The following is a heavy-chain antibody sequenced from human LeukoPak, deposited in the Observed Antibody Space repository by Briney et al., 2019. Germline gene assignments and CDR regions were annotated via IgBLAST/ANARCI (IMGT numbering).Heavy chain of an antibody. CDR1: GYSFTSYG. CDR3: ARARGPNVLLWFGEPTFDY. CDR2: ISAYNGNT. J-gene: IGHJ4*02. D-gene: IGHD3-10*01. V-gene: IGHV1-18*01. Sequence: GASVKVSCKASGYSFTSYGISWVRHAPGQGLEWMGWISAYNGNTNYAQKLQGRVTMTTDTSTSTAYMELRSLRSDDTAVYYCARARGPNVLLWFGEPTFDYWGQGTLVTVSS.